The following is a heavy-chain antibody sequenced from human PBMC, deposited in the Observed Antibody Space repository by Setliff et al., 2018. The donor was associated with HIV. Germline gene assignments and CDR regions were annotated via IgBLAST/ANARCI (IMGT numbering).Heavy chain of an antibody. Sequence: ASVKVSCKASGYTFTSYDINWVRRATGQGLEWMGWMNPNSGNTGYAQKFQGRVTMTRNTSISTAYMELSSLRSEDTAVYYCARALSGYDYVRGSYRYYYFDYWGQGTLVTVSS. J-gene: IGHJ4*02. D-gene: IGHD3-16*02. CDR2: MNPNSGNT. V-gene: IGHV1-8*01. CDR3: ARALSGYDYVRGSYRYYYFDY. CDR1: GYTFTSYD.